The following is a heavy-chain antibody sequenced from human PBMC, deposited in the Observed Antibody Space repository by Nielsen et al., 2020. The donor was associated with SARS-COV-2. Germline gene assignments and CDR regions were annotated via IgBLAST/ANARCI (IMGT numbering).Heavy chain of an antibody. J-gene: IGHJ6*02. Sequence: GESLKISCETSGYTFTTYWIGWVHQMPGKGLEWMGVIYPDDSDTRYSPSFQGQVTISADKSISTIYLQWRSLKASDSAMYYCAKEGRDDSGTERRGMDVWGRGTTVTVSS. CDR3: AKEGRDDSGTERRGMDV. D-gene: IGHD3-10*01. CDR2: IYPDDSDT. CDR1: GYTFTTYW. V-gene: IGHV5-51*07.